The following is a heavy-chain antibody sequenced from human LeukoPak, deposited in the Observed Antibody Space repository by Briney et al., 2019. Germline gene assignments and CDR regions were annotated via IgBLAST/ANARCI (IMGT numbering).Heavy chain of an antibody. D-gene: IGHD5-12*01. CDR3: ARSKSGYRFDY. V-gene: IGHV4-59*03. J-gene: IGHJ4*02. CDR2: IFYRGST. Sequence: SSETLSLNCTVSSDSIIGYYWGWIRQSPGTGLDWLGNIFYRGSTTYNPSLKSRVTISLDMAKSQFSLNLTSVTAADSAIYYCARSKSGYRFDYWSRGTRVIVSS. CDR1: SDSIIGYY.